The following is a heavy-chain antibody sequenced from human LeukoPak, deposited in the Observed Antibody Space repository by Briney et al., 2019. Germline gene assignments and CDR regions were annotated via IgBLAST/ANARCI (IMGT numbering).Heavy chain of an antibody. CDR1: GGSFSGYY. CDR2: INHSGST. Sequence: SETLSLTCAVYGGSFSGYYWSWIRQPPGKGLEWIGEINHSGSTNYNPSLKSRVTISVDTSKNQFSLKLSSVTAADTAVYYCARGRGVVGKWGQRTLVTVSS. D-gene: IGHD2-2*01. V-gene: IGHV4-34*01. CDR3: ARGRGVVGK. J-gene: IGHJ4*02.